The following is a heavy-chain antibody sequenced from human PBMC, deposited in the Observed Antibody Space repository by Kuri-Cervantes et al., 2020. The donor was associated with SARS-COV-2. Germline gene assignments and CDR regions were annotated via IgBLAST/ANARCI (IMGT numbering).Heavy chain of an antibody. J-gene: IGHJ4*02. V-gene: IGHV1-18*04. CDR3: ARYKASDILTGYYWGFDY. Sequence: ASVKVSCKAPGYIFTGYYMHWVRQAPGQGLEWMGWISAYNGNTNYAQKLQGRVTMTTDTSTSTAYMELRSLRSDDTAVYYCARYKASDILTGYYWGFDYWGQGPLVTVSS. CDR1: GYIFTGYY. CDR2: ISAYNGNT. D-gene: IGHD3-9*01.